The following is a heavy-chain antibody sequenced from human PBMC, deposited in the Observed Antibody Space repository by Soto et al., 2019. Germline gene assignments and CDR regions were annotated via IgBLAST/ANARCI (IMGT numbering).Heavy chain of an antibody. J-gene: IGHJ3*01. CDR2: VNHRGST. CDR3: ARSPPFSSFRGFDV. Sequence: QVQLKQWGAGLLKPSETLSLTCAVNGGSFTGYYWTYIRQSPEKGLEWIGEVNHRGSTTYNPSLKSRVPISVDASNNQFSLNLSSVTAADTAVYYCARSPPFSSFRGFDVWGQGTMVTVSS. D-gene: IGHD6-6*01. V-gene: IGHV4-34*02. CDR1: GGSFTGYY.